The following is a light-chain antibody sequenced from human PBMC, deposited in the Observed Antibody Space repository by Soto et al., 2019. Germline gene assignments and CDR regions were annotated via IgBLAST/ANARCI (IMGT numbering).Light chain of an antibody. V-gene: IGLV2-14*01. CDR2: EVS. J-gene: IGLJ2*01. CDR1: SSDVGGHNY. Sequence: QSVLTQPASVSGSPGQSITISCTGTSSDVGGHNYVSWYQQHPGKVPKLMISEVSKRPSGVSNRFSGSKSGNTASLTSSGLQAEDEADYYCSSYTTTYSVVFGGGTKLTVL. CDR3: SSYTTTYSVV.